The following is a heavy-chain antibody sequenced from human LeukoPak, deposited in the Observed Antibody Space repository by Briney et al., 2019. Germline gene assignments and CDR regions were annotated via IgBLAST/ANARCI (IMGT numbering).Heavy chain of an antibody. CDR1: GGSISSGGYS. CDR3: ARDSGGPRYFDC. D-gene: IGHD3-16*01. V-gene: IGHV4-30-2*01. CDR2: IYHSGST. Sequence: SETLSLTCAVSGGSISSGGYSWSWIRQPPGQGLEWIGYIYHSGSTYYNPSLKSRVTIPVDRSKNQFSLKLSSVTAADTAVYYCARDSGGPRYFDCWGQGTLVTVSS. J-gene: IGHJ4*02.